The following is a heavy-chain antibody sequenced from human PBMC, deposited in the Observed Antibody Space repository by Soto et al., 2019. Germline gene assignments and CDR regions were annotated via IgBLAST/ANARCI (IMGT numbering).Heavy chain of an antibody. J-gene: IGHJ6*02. CDR3: ARDWIQLWSDYYYGMDV. D-gene: IGHD5-18*01. Sequence: TLSLTCTVSGGSISSDDYYWSWIRQPPGKGLEWIGYIYYSGSTYYNPSLKSRVTISVDTSKNQFSLKLSSVTAADTAVYYCARDWIQLWSDYYYGMDVWGQGTTVTVSS. CDR1: GGSISSDDYY. CDR2: IYYSGST. V-gene: IGHV4-30-4*01.